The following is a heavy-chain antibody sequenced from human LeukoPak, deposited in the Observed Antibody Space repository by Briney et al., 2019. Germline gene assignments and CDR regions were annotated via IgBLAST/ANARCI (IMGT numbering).Heavy chain of an antibody. J-gene: IGHJ4*02. CDR1: GAPIMSNY. V-gene: IGHV4-59*01. D-gene: IGHD4-17*01. CDR3: YVESEYGDYDF. Sequence: SETLSLTCTVSGAPIMSNYWSWMRQTPGKGLEWIGCIYHIGSTKYNPSLMGRATISVETSNNQFSLKVTSVTAADTAVYFCYVESEYGDYDFWGQGTLVTVSS. CDR2: IYHIGST.